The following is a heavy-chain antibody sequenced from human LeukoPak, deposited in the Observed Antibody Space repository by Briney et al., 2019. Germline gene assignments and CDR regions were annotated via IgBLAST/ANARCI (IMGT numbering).Heavy chain of an antibody. CDR1: GGSISSYY. CDR3: ARDRRVVVPAADYYYYYMDV. CDR2: IYYSGST. J-gene: IGHJ6*03. D-gene: IGHD2-2*01. Sequence: SETLSLTCTVSGGSISSYYWSWIRQPPGKGLEWIGYIYYSGSTNYNPSLKSRVTISVDTSKNQFSLKLSSVTAADTAVYYCARDRRVVVPAADYYYYYMDVWGKGTTVTISS. V-gene: IGHV4-59*01.